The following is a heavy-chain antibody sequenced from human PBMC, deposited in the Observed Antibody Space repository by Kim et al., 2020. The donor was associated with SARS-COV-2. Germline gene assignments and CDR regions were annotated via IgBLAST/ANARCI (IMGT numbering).Heavy chain of an antibody. V-gene: IGHV1-58*01. J-gene: IGHJ6*02. D-gene: IGHD1-1*01. CDR3: AADWRYTYYYYYGMDV. CDR2: IVVGSGNT. CDR1: GFTFTSSA. Sequence: SVKVSCKASGFTFTSSAVQWVRQARGQRLEWIGWIVVGSGNTNYAQKFQERVTITRDMSTSTAYMELSSLRSEDTAVYYCAADWRYTYYYYYGMDVWGQGTTVTVSS.